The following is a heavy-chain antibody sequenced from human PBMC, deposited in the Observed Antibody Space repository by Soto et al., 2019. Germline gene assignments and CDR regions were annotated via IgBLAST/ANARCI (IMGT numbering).Heavy chain of an antibody. CDR3: ARDIEYSSSSGGYYFDY. D-gene: IGHD6-6*01. J-gene: IGHJ4*02. CDR1: GFTFSSYS. Sequence: GSSLRLSCAASGFTFSSYSMNWVLQAPGKGLEWVSSISSSSSYIYYADSVKGLFTISRDNAKNSLYLQMNSLRAEDTAVYYCARDIEYSSSSGGYYFDYWGQGTLVTVSS. CDR2: ISSSSSYI. V-gene: IGHV3-21*01.